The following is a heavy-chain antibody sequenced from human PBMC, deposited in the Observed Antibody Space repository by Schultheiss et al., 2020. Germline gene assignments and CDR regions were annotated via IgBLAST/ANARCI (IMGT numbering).Heavy chain of an antibody. D-gene: IGHD6-19*01. CDR2: IYYSGST. CDR1: GGSISSSSYY. CDR3: ARGGWSSDY. V-gene: IGHV4-39*07. J-gene: IGHJ4*02. Sequence: SETLSLTCTVSGGSISSSSYYWGWIRQPPGKGLEWIGSIYYSGSTYYNPSLKSRVTISIDTSKNCFSLKLNSATPADTAMYYCARGGWSSDYWGRGTLVTVSS.